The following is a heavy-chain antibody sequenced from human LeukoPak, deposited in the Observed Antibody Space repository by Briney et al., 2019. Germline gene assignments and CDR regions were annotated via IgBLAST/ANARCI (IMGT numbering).Heavy chain of an antibody. V-gene: IGHV1-69*13. CDR3: ARDDSIAAAARYFQH. CDR1: GGTFSSYA. D-gene: IGHD6-13*01. CDR2: IIPIFGTA. Sequence: SVKVCCKASGGTFSSYAISWVRQAPGQGLGWMGGIIPIFGTANYAQKFQGRVTITADESTSTAYMELSSLRSEDTAVYYCARDDSIAAAARYFQHWGQGTLVTVSS. J-gene: IGHJ1*01.